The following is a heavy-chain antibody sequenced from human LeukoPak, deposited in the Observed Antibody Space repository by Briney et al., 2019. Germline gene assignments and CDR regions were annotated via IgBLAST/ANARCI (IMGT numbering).Heavy chain of an antibody. CDR1: GYTFTSYG. D-gene: IGHD3-10*01. V-gene: IGHV1-18*01. CDR2: ISAYNGNT. J-gene: IGHJ4*02. Sequence: ASVKVSCKASGYTFTSYGINWVRQAPGQGLEWMGWISAYNGNTNYAQKLQGRVTMTTDTSTSTAHMELRSLRSDDTAVYYCARTLTQLFTDYYGSGSPGSYWGQGTLVTVSS. CDR3: ARTLTQLFTDYYGSGSPGSY.